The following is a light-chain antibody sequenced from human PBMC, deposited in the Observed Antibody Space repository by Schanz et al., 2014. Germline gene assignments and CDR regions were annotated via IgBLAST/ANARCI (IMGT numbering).Light chain of an antibody. Sequence: QSALTQPRSVSGSPGQSVTISCTGTSSDIGAYNFVSWYQQHPGKAPKLMIYDVSKRPPGVPDRFSGSKSGNTASLTISGLQAEDEADYYCCSYAGSSTLWVFGGGTKLTVL. CDR1: SSDIGAYNF. J-gene: IGLJ3*02. V-gene: IGLV2-11*01. CDR3: CSYAGSSTLWV. CDR2: DVS.